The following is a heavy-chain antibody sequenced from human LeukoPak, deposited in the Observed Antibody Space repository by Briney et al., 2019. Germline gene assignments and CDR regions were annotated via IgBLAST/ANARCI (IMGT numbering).Heavy chain of an antibody. CDR3: AKDQGGGYYYDSSGYSY. CDR2: ISSSGSTI. V-gene: IGHV3-11*01. D-gene: IGHD3-22*01. Sequence: GGSLRLSCAASGFTFSDYYMSWIRQAPGKGLEWVSYISSSGSTIYYADSVKGRFTISRDNSKNTLYLQMNSLRAEDTAVYYCAKDQGGGYYYDSSGYSYWGQGTLVTVSS. J-gene: IGHJ4*02. CDR1: GFTFSDYY.